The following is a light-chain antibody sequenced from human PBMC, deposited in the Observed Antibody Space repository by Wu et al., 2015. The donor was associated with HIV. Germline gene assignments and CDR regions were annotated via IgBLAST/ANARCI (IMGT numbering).Light chain of an antibody. CDR2: GAS. J-gene: IGKJ1*01. CDR3: QQYDNWPPWT. CDR1: QSISSN. Sequence: IVMTQSPATLSVSPGERATLSCRASQSISSNLAWYQQRPGQAPRLLIYGASTRATGIPDRFSGSGSGTEFTLTITNIQSEDFAVYYCQQYDNWPPWTFGHGTKVEIK. V-gene: IGKV3-15*01.